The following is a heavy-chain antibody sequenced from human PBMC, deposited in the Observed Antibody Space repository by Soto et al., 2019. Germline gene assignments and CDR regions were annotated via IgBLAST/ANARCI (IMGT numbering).Heavy chain of an antibody. Sequence: QVQLVQSGAEVKKPGSSVKVSCKASGGTFSSYTISWVRQAPGQGLEWMGRVIPILGIANYAQKLQGRVTITTDKSPSTAYMELSSLRTEDTAVYYCAGLGTGTSVVAAAEGDFDYWGQGTLVTVSS. J-gene: IGHJ4*02. D-gene: IGHD6-13*01. CDR3: AGLGTGTSVVAAAEGDFDY. V-gene: IGHV1-69*02. CDR1: GGTFSSYT. CDR2: VIPILGIA.